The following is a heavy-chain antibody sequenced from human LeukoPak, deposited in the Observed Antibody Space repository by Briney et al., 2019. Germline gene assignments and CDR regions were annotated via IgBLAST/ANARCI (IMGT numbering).Heavy chain of an antibody. CDR3: ARESVGATPNWFDP. Sequence: SETLSLTCSVSGGSIGTYYWSWIRQPAGKGLEWIGRINTSGNTNYNPSLKSRVTMSVDTSKNQFSLRLSSVTAADTAIYFCARESVGATPNWFDPWGQGTLVTVSS. D-gene: IGHD1-26*01. CDR1: GGSIGTYY. J-gene: IGHJ5*02. CDR2: INTSGNT. V-gene: IGHV4-4*07.